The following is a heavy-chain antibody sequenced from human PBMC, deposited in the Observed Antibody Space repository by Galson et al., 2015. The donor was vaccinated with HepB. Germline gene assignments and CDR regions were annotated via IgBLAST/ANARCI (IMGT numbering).Heavy chain of an antibody. CDR3: ARGAGRGKQLWLHDY. V-gene: IGHV3-33*01. CDR1: GFTFSSYG. CDR2: IWDDGSNK. J-gene: IGHJ4*02. Sequence: SLRLSCAASGFTFSSYGMHWVRQAPGKGLEWVAVIWDDGSNKYYADSVKGRFTISRDNSKNTLYLQMNSLRAEDTAVYYCARGAGRGKQLWLHDYWGQGTLVTVSS. D-gene: IGHD5-18*01.